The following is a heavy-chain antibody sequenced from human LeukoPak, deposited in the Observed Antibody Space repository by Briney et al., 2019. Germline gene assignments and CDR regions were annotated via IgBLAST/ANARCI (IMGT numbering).Heavy chain of an antibody. V-gene: IGHV4-59*08. Sequence: PSEPLSLTCTVSGGSISSYYWSWIRQPPGKGLEWIGYIYYSGSTNYNPSLKSRVTISVDTSRNQFSLKLSSVTAADTAVYYCARRLAVAGDWYFDLWGRGTLVTVSS. D-gene: IGHD6-19*01. CDR2: IYYSGST. J-gene: IGHJ2*01. CDR3: ARRLAVAGDWYFDL. CDR1: GGSISSYY.